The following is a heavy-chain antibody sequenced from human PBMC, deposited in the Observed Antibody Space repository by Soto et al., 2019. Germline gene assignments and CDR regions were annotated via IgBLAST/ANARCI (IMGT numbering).Heavy chain of an antibody. Sequence: VPVKVACKASGHTFTNYGCCWARQAPGQGLERMVWISANTDNTNYALKNQDRATLTTATSTSLPHRELRSLRSDDTAVYYCARDLYYDDSGSCLRNFDCCGRGTLGTVSS. CDR1: GHTFTNYG. CDR3: ARDLYYDDSGSCLRNFDC. CDR2: ISANTDNT. D-gene: IGHD3-22*01. J-gene: IGHJ4*02. V-gene: IGHV1-18*01.